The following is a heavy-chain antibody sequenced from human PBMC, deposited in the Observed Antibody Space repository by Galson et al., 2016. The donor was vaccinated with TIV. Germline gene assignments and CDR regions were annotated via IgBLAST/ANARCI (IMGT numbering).Heavy chain of an antibody. CDR3: TRGRFESGSYYNNGFDY. CDR1: GGSFRGYY. CDR2: IDDSGSS. Sequence: ETLSLTCTVSGGSFRGYYWTWIRLPPGTGLEWIGEIDDSGSSNSIPSLKSRLTMSVDTSANRFSLQLSSVTAADTAVYYCTRGRFESGSYYNNGFDYWGQGTPVTVSS. V-gene: IGHV4-34*01. D-gene: IGHD3-10*01. J-gene: IGHJ4*02.